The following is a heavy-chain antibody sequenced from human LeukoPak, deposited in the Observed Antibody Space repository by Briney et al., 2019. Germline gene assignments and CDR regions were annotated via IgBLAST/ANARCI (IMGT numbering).Heavy chain of an antibody. CDR3: ARGRGITMIVVVTHFDY. CDR2: INHSGST. J-gene: IGHJ4*02. Sequence: SETLSLTCAVYGGSFSGYYWSWIRQPPGKGLEWIGEINHSGSTNYNPSLKSRVTISADTSKNQFSLKLSSVTAADTAVYYCARGRGITMIVVVTHFDYWGQGTLVTVSS. CDR1: GGSFSGYY. D-gene: IGHD3-22*01. V-gene: IGHV4-34*01.